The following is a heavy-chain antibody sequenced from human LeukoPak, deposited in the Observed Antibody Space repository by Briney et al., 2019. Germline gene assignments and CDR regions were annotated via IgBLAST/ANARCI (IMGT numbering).Heavy chain of an antibody. CDR1: GGTFSSYA. Sequence: ASVKVSCKASGGTFSSYAISWVRQAPGQGLEWMGRIIPIFGTANYAQKFQGRVTITTDESTSKAYMELSDLRSEDPAVSYCARDRHIVATIVGGGEFDYWGQGTLVTVSS. V-gene: IGHV1-69*05. D-gene: IGHD5-12*01. J-gene: IGHJ4*02. CDR2: IIPIFGTA. CDR3: ARDRHIVATIVGGGEFDY.